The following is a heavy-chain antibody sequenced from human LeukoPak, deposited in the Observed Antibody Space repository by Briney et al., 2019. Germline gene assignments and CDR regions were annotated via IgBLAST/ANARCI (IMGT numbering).Heavy chain of an antibody. CDR2: IKKDGSER. CDR1: GFSFRSYS. Sequence: GGSLRLSCSASGFSFRSYSMTWVRRAPGKGLEWVADIKKDGSERYYVDSVKGRFTISRDNAKNSVFLQMNSLRVEDTAVYYCTLSGEADWGQGTLVTVSS. J-gene: IGHJ4*02. D-gene: IGHD3-3*01. V-gene: IGHV3-7*01. CDR3: TLSGEAD.